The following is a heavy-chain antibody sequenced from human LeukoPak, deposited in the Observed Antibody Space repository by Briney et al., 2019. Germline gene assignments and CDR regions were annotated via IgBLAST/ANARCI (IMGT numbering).Heavy chain of an antibody. V-gene: IGHV3-15*01. D-gene: IGHD1-26*01. CDR3: ARDSVGATTIDY. CDR2: IKRKIDSGTI. J-gene: IGHJ4*02. Sequence: GGSLRLSCAVSGFTFSEAWMNWVRQAPGKGLEWVARIKRKIDSGTIDYPASVKGRFTISRDDSKNTVYLQMNSLRAEDTAVYYCARDSVGATTIDYWGQGTLVTVSS. CDR1: GFTFSEAW.